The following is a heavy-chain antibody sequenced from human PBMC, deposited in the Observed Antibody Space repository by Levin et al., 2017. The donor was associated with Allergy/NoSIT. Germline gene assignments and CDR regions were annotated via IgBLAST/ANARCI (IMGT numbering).Heavy chain of an antibody. V-gene: IGHV1-2*02. D-gene: IGHD7-27*01. J-gene: IGHJ2*01. CDR2: INPNSGGT. Sequence: ASVKVSCKASGYTFTGYYIHWVRQAPGQGLEWMGWINPNSGGTDYAQNFLGRVTMTRDTAISTAYMALSRLRSDDTAVYYCAREADRANWEWYFDRWGRGTLVTVSS. CDR3: AREADRANWEWYFDR. CDR1: GYTFTGYY.